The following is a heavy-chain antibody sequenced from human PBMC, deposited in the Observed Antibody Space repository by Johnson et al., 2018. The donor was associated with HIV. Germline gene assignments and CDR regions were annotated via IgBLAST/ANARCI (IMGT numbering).Heavy chain of an antibody. CDR1: GFTFSSYA. V-gene: IGHV3-30*04. D-gene: IGHD2-8*02. Sequence: QVQLVESGGGVVQPGGSLRLSCAASGFTFSSYAMYWVRQSPGKGLEWVAVISYDGSDKYYADSVKGRFTISRDNSKNTLYLQMNSLRAEDTAVYFCAREGGVHCTGGVCYRSTDAFDFWGQGTMVTVSS. CDR3: AREGGVHCTGGVCYRSTDAFDF. CDR2: ISYDGSDK. J-gene: IGHJ3*01.